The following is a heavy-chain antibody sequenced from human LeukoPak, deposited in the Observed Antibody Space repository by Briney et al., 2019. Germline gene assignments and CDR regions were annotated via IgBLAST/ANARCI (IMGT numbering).Heavy chain of an antibody. D-gene: IGHD3-10*01. J-gene: IGHJ4*02. CDR1: GGSFSGYY. V-gene: IGHV4-34*01. Sequence: PSETLSLTCAVYGGSFSGYYWSWIRQPPGKGLEWIGEINHSGSTNYNPSLKSRVTISVDTSKNQFSLKLSSVTAADTAVYYCARAKSYGSGSYYPRPIDYWGQGTLVTVSS. CDR3: ARAKSYGSGSYYPRPIDY. CDR2: INHSGST.